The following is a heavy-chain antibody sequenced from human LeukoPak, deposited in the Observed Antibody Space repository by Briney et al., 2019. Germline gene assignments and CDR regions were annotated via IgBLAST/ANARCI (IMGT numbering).Heavy chain of an antibody. J-gene: IGHJ4*02. CDR1: GGSFSGYY. V-gene: IGHV4-34*01. CDR3: ARSYYDSSGYSRGLDY. Sequence: SSETLSLTCAVYGGSFSGYYWSWIRQPPGKGLEWIGEINHSGSTNYNPSLKSRVTISVDTSKNQFSLKLSSVTAADTAVYYCARSYYDSSGYSRGLDYWGQGTLVTVSS. CDR2: INHSGST. D-gene: IGHD3-22*01.